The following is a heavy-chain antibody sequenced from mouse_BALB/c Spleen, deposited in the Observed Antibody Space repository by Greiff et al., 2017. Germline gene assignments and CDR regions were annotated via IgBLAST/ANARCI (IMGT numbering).Heavy chain of an antibody. CDR3: ARDIDGNYFDY. V-gene: IGHV7-3*02. Sequence: EVKLMESGGGLVQPGGSLRLSCATSGFTFTDYYMSWVRQPPGKALEWLGFIRNKANGYTTEYSASVKGRFTISRDNSQSILYLQMNTLRAEDSATYDCARDIDGNYFDYWGQGTTLTVSS. J-gene: IGHJ2*01. CDR1: GFTFTDYY. CDR2: IRNKANGYTT. D-gene: IGHD2-1*01.